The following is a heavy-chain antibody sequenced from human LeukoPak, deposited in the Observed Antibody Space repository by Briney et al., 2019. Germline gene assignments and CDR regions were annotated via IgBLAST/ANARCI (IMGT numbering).Heavy chain of an antibody. Sequence: PSETLSLTCTVSGGSISSYYWSWIRQPPGKGLEWIGYIYYSGSTNYNPSLKSRVTISVDTSKNQFSLKLSSVTAADTAVYYCARDRSSVGAFDIWGQGTVVTVSS. CDR3: ARDRSSVGAFDI. J-gene: IGHJ3*02. CDR1: GGSISSYY. V-gene: IGHV4-59*01. D-gene: IGHD6-19*01. CDR2: IYYSGST.